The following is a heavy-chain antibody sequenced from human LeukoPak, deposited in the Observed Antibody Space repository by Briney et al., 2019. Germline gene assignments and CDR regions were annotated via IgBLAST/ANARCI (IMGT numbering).Heavy chain of an antibody. CDR1: GYTFTGYY. Sequence: GASVKVSCKASGYTFTGYYMHWVRRAAGQGLEWMGWINPNSGGTNYAQKFQGRVTMTRDTSISTAYMELSRLRSDDTAVYYCAGRLDYGDYRPASYYYGMDVWGQGTTVTVSS. CDR3: AGRLDYGDYRPASYYYGMDV. D-gene: IGHD4-17*01. CDR2: INPNSGGT. J-gene: IGHJ6*02. V-gene: IGHV1-2*02.